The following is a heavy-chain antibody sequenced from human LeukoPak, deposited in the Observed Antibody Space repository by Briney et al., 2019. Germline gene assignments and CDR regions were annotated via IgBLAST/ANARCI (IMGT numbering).Heavy chain of an antibody. Sequence: PSETLSLTCTVSGGSISSGDYYWSWIRQPPGKGLEWIGYIYYSGSTYYNPSLKSRVTISVDTSKNQFSLKLSSVTAADTAVYYCASSGIYYYYYGTDVWGQGTTVTVSS. CDR2: IYYSGST. D-gene: IGHD6-13*01. CDR1: GGSISSGDYY. J-gene: IGHJ6*02. CDR3: ASSGIYYYYYGTDV. V-gene: IGHV4-30-4*01.